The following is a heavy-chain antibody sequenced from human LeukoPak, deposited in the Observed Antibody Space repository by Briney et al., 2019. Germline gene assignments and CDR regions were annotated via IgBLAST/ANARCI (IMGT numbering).Heavy chain of an antibody. CDR3: ARAPDHYYDSSGYYYYFDY. J-gene: IGHJ4*02. CDR1: GFTFDDYG. CDR2: INWNGGST. D-gene: IGHD3-22*01. V-gene: IGHV3-20*04. Sequence: RPGGSLRLSCAASGFTFDDYGMSWVRQAPGKGLEWVSGINWNGGSTGYADSVKGRFTISRDNAKNSLYLQMNSLRTEDTALYYCARAPDHYYDSSGYYYYFDYWGQGTLVTVSS.